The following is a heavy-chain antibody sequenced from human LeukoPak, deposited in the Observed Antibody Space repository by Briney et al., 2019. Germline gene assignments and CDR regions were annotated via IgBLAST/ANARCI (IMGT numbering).Heavy chain of an antibody. D-gene: IGHD6-19*01. J-gene: IGHJ3*02. CDR2: IYATQT. V-gene: IGHV4-4*07. CDR1: GASVSDYY. Sequence: PSETLSLTCNVSGASVSDYYWSWIRQSAGKGLELIGRIYATQTDFNPSLKSRLTMSIDTSKNQFSLKLRSVTAADTAVYYCARDNPQVAGIRDAFDIWGQGTMVTVSS. CDR3: ARDNPQVAGIRDAFDI.